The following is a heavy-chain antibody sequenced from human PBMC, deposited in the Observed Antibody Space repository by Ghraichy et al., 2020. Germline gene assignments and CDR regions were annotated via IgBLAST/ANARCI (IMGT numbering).Heavy chain of an antibody. J-gene: IGHJ4*02. CDR1: GYSISTGNW. CDR3: AKKVAGLTYIDS. D-gene: IGHD6-19*01. V-gene: IGHV4-28*02. CDR2: VFYTGGS. Sequence: SQTLSLTCTVSGYSISTGNWWGWIRQPPGKGLEFIGYVFYTGGSHYNPSLQSRVTMSLDTSTNQVFLRLRSVTAVDTAVYYCAKKVAGLTYIDSWGQGTLVTVSS.